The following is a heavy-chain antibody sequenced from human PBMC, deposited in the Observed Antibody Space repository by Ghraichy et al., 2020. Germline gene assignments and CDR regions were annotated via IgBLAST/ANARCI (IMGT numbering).Heavy chain of an antibody. CDR2: IHRSGST. CDR3: ATDPALGGMDV. CDR1: GGYVSSSDSY. V-gene: IGHV4-30-4*01. D-gene: IGHD3-3*01. Sequence: SETLSLTCSVSGGYVSSSDSYWVWIRQPPAKGLEWLGYIHRSGSTSYNSSLTGRVSLSVDTARNQISLKLTSVTAADTAVYYCATDPALGGMDVWGKGATVTVSS. J-gene: IGHJ6*03.